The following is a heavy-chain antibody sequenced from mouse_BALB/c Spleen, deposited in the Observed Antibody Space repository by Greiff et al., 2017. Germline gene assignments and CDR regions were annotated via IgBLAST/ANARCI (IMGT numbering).Heavy chain of an antibody. Sequence: VQLQQSGAELVRPGTSVKVSCKASGYAFTNYLIEWVKQRPGQGLEWIGVINPGSGGTNYNEKFKGKATLTADKSSSTAYMQLSSLTSDDSAVYFCARETYYPSWFAYWGQGTLVTVSA. V-gene: IGHV1-54*03. CDR2: INPGSGGT. D-gene: IGHD1-1*01. CDR3: ARETYYPSWFAY. J-gene: IGHJ3*01. CDR1: GYAFTNYL.